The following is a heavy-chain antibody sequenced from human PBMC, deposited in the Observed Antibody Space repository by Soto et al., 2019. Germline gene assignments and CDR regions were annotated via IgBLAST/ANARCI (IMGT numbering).Heavy chain of an antibody. CDR2: IIPILGIA. V-gene: IGHV1-69*02. J-gene: IGHJ4*02. CDR3: ARYSSGLIVY. D-gene: IGHD3-22*01. Sequence: QVQLVQSGAEVKKPGSSVKVSCKASGGTFSSYTIIWVRQAPGQGLEWMGRIIPILGIANYAQKFQGRVTITEDKSTSTDYMELSSLGSEDTAVYYCARYSSGLIVYWGQGTLVTVSS. CDR1: GGTFSSYT.